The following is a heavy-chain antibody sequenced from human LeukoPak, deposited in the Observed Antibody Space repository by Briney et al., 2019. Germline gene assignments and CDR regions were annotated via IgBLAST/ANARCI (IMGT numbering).Heavy chain of an antibody. D-gene: IGHD3-16*01. J-gene: IGHJ1*01. CDR1: GFTFSSYR. Sequence: GGSLSLSRAASGFTFSSYRMNWVRQPPGKGLERVANINQDGGEKFYVASLRGRYTQSRDNAENLFYLQIDGLRADDTGVYYCVRESNAYYLLHWGPGTLGSVPS. CDR3: VRESNAYYLLH. V-gene: IGHV3-7*04. CDR2: INQDGGEK.